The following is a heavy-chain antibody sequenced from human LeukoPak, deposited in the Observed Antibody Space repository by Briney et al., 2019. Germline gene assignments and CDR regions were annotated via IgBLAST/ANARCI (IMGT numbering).Heavy chain of an antibody. J-gene: IGHJ4*02. CDR1: GGSISSSSYY. Sequence: SETLSLTCTVSGGSISSSSYYWGWIRQPPGKGLEWIGSIYYSGSTYYNPSLKSRVTISVDTSKNQSSLKLSSVTAANTAVYYCARYRGYGYFSFAAYWGQGTLVTVSS. CDR3: ARYRGYGYFSFAAY. CDR2: IYYSGST. D-gene: IGHD5-18*01. V-gene: IGHV4-39*07.